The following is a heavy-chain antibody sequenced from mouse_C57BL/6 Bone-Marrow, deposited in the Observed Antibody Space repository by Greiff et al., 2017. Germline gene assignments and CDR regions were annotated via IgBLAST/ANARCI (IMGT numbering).Heavy chain of an antibody. CDR1: GFTFSSYA. Sequence: EVQLVESGGGLVKPGGSLKLSCAASGFTFSSYAMSWVRQTPEKRLEWVATISDGGSYTYYPDNVKGRFTLSRDNAKNNLYLQMSHLKSEDTAMYYCARDGPRWYFDVWGTGTTVTVSS. V-gene: IGHV5-4*01. CDR3: ARDGPRWYFDV. CDR2: ISDGGSYT. J-gene: IGHJ1*03.